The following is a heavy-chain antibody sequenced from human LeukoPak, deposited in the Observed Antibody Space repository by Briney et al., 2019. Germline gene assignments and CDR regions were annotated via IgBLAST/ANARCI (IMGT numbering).Heavy chain of an antibody. J-gene: IGHJ4*02. CDR3: ARTSFGDYAYDY. CDR1: GYTFIGCY. CDR2: INGNSGGT. V-gene: IGHV1-2*06. Sequence: ASVKVSCKASGYTFIGCYMHWVRQAPGQGLEWMGRINGNSGGTNYAQRFQGRVTMTRDTSISTAYMELSRLRSDDTAVYYCARTSFGDYAYDYWGQGTLVTVSS. D-gene: IGHD4-17*01.